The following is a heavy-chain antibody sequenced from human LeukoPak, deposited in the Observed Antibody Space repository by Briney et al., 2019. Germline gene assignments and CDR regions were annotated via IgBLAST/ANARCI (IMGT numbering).Heavy chain of an antibody. CDR2: IYNSVRT. CDR3: ARSESNAFPPDY. Sequence: PSETLSLTCTISGGSISSCYWSWIRQPPGKGLEWIGYIYNSVRTNYNPSLKSRVTISVDTSENQFSLRLSSVTAADTAVYFCARSESNAFPPDYWGQGTLVTVSA. J-gene: IGHJ4*02. CDR1: GGSISSCY. D-gene: IGHD2/OR15-2a*01. V-gene: IGHV4-59*01.